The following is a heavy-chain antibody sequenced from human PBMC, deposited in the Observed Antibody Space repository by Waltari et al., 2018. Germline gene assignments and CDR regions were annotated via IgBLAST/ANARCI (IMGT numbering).Heavy chain of an antibody. CDR3: ARPSSSGLDY. D-gene: IGHD6-19*01. CDR2: IWYDGSNK. J-gene: IGHJ4*02. CDR1: GITFSSYG. Sequence: VQLLASGGGVVQPGRSLRLPCTAFGITFSSYGSQWARQAPGKGLEWVAVIWYDGSNKYYADSVKGRFTISRDNSKNTLYLQMNSLRAEDTAVYYCARPSSSGLDYWGQGTLVTVSS. V-gene: IGHV3-33*08.